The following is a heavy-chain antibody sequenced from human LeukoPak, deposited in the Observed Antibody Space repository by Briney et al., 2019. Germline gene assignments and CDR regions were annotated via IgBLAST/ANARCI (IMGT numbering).Heavy chain of an antibody. CDR1: GFTVSSNY. V-gene: IGHV3-66*02. CDR2: IYSGGST. Sequence: GRSLRLSRAASGFTVSSNYMSWVRQAPGKGLEWVSVIYSGGSTYYADSVKGRFTISRDNSKNTLYLQMNSLRAEDTAVYYCARGEYQLPQGNWGQGTLVTVSS. J-gene: IGHJ4*02. D-gene: IGHD2-2*01. CDR3: ARGEYQLPQGN.